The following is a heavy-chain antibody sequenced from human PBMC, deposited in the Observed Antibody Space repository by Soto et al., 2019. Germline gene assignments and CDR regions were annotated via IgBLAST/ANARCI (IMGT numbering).Heavy chain of an antibody. Sequence: ASVKVSCKASGYTFTSYGISWVRQAPGQGLEWMGWISAYNGNTNYAQKLQGRVTMTTDTSTSTAYMELRSLRFDDTAVYYCARDRITGTTRGPNWFDPWGLATLVTVSS. V-gene: IGHV1-18*04. CDR3: ARDRITGTTRGPNWFDP. J-gene: IGHJ5*02. CDR1: GYTFTSYG. CDR2: ISAYNGNT. D-gene: IGHD1-7*01.